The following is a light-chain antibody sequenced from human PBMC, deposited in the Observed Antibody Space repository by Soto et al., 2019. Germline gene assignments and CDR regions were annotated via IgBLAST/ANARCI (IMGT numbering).Light chain of an antibody. CDR1: QDISNY. Sequence: EIQMTQSPSSLSASVGDRVPITCQASQDISNYLSWYQQKPGKAPKLLIYDAATLQTGVPSRFSGGGSGTHFALTISSLQPEDIATYYCQHYHNLPFTFGPGTKVDVK. CDR2: DAA. J-gene: IGKJ3*01. CDR3: QHYHNLPFT. V-gene: IGKV1-33*01.